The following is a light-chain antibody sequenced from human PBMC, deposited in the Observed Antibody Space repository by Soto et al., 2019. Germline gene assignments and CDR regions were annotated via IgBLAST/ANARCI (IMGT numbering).Light chain of an antibody. J-gene: IGKJ4*01. CDR1: HGSSSW. CDR3: QQYNSLLT. V-gene: IGKV1-5*01. CDR2: DAS. Sequence: DIQMTQSPSTLPASEGDRVTITSRASHGSSSWLAWYQPEPGKAPKLLSEDASSLEIGVPSRFSGSGSEIEFTLTISNLQPDAFATYYCQQYNSLLTFGGGTKVDIK.